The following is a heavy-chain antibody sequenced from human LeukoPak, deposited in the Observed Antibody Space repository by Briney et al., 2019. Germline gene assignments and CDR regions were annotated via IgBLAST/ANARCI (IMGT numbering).Heavy chain of an antibody. CDR2: FDPEDEQT. J-gene: IGHJ6*03. D-gene: IGHD4-11*01. V-gene: IGHV1-24*01. CDR1: GYRLSELS. Sequence: ASVKVSCKVSGYRLSELSMHWVRQAPGKGLEWMGGFDPEDEQTIYAQKFKGRVTMTEDTSINTAYMTLSSLRSDDTAVYYCAKVKTYSASSHFYYYMDVWGKGTTVIVSS. CDR3: AKVKTYSASSHFYYYMDV.